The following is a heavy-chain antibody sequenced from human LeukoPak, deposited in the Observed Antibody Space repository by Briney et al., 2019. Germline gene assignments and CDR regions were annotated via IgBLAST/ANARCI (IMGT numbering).Heavy chain of an antibody. J-gene: IGHJ4*02. CDR1: GFTFSNYW. Sequence: GGSLRLSCAASGFTFSNYWMTWVRQAPGKGLEWVANIKEDGSEKYYVDSVKGRFTISRDNAKNSLYLQMNSLRAEVTAVYYCAKDRSGSYSQGLDYWGQGTLVTVSS. CDR3: AKDRSGSYSQGLDY. V-gene: IGHV3-7*01. CDR2: IKEDGSEK. D-gene: IGHD1-26*01.